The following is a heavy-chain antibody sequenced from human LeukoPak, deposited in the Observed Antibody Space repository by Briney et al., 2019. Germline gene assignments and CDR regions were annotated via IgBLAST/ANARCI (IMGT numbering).Heavy chain of an antibody. Sequence: SETLSLTCTVYAGSISSGDYYWSWIRQPPGKGLEWIGYIYYSGSTYYNPSLKSRVTISVDTSKNQFSLKLSSVTAADTAVYYCARTRFGYDNWYYYDSSGYQVNWFDPWGQGTLVTVSS. V-gene: IGHV4-30-4*01. CDR3: ARTRFGYDNWYYYDSSGYQVNWFDP. CDR1: AGSISSGDYY. CDR2: IYYSGST. D-gene: IGHD3-22*01. J-gene: IGHJ5*02.